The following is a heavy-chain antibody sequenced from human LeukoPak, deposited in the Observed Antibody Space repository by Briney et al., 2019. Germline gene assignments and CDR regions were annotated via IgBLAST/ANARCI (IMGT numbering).Heavy chain of an antibody. CDR2: IIPIFGTA. CDR1: GGTFSSYA. Sequence: SVKVSCKASGGTFSSYAISWVRQAPGQGLEWMGGIIPIFGTANYAQKFQGRVTITADESTSTAYMELSSLRSEDTAMYYCARDRRGIVGAADAFDIWGQGTMVTVSS. J-gene: IGHJ3*02. V-gene: IGHV1-69*13. CDR3: ARDRRGIVGAADAFDI. D-gene: IGHD1-26*01.